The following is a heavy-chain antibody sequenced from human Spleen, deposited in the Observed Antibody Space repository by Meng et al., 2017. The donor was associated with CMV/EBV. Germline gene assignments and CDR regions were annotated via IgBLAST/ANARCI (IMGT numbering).Heavy chain of an antibody. Sequence: NNWGCWCRQPPGKRLLWFGEIYHDDRTNYNPSLAIRLTISVDKSKNQFSLKLNSVTAADTAVYYCARVGTYSGTYPTGYLDSWGQGTLVTVSS. J-gene: IGHJ5*01. CDR3: ARVGTYSGTYPTGYLDS. CDR1: NNW. CDR2: IYHDDRT. V-gene: IGHV4-4*02. D-gene: IGHD1-26*01.